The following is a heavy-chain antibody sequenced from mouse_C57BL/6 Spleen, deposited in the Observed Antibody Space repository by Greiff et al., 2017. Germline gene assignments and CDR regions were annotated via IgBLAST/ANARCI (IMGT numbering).Heavy chain of an antibody. V-gene: IGHV1-81*01. J-gene: IGHJ1*03. CDR1: GYTFTSYG. D-gene: IGHD1-2*01. CDR2: FYPRSGNT. CDR3: ARGTTADWYFDV. Sequence: VKLVESGAELARPGASVKLSCKASGYTFTSYGISWVKQRTGQGLEWIGEFYPRSGNTYYNEKFKGKATLTADKSSSTSYMELRSLTSEDSAVYFCARGTTADWYFDVWGTGTTVTVSS.